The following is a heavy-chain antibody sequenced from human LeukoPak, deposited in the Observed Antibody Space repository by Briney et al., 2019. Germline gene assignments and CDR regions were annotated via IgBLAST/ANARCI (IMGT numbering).Heavy chain of an antibody. CDR3: ARDRSGDSSGYYGENWFDP. V-gene: IGHV1-2*02. CDR1: GYTFTGYY. J-gene: IGHJ5*02. CDR2: INPNSGGT. Sequence: ASVKVSCKASGYTFTGYYMHWVRQARGQGLEWMGWINPNSGGTNYAQKFQGRVTMTRDTSISTAYMELSRLRSDDTAVYYCARDRSGDSSGYYGENWFDPWGQGTLVTVSS. D-gene: IGHD3-22*01.